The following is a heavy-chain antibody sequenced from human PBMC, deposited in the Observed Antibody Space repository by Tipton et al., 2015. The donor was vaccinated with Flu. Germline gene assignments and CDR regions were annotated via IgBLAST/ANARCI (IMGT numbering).Heavy chain of an antibody. CDR3: AKWMRSSAGPYYYYGMDV. Sequence: SLRLSCAASGFTVSSNYMSWVRQAPGKGLEWVSVIYSGGSTYYADSVKGRFTISRDNSKNTLYLQMNSLRAEDTAVYYCAKWMRSSAGPYYYYGMDVWGQGTTVTVSS. V-gene: IGHV3-53*01. CDR1: GFTVSSNY. J-gene: IGHJ6*02. D-gene: IGHD6-25*01. CDR2: IYSGGST.